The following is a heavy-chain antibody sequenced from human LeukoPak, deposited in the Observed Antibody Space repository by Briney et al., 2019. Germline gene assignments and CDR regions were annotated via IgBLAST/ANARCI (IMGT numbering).Heavy chain of an antibody. Sequence: PGGSLRLSCAASGFTFSDYYMSWIRQSPGKGLEWVSYISSSGFTIFYADSVMGRFTISKDDGRNSLHLQMNSLRAEDTAVYYCARVLYGDYSPFDSWGQGTLVTVSS. J-gene: IGHJ4*02. D-gene: IGHD4-17*01. CDR1: GFTFSDYY. CDR3: ARVLYGDYSPFDS. CDR2: ISSSGFTI. V-gene: IGHV3-11*01.